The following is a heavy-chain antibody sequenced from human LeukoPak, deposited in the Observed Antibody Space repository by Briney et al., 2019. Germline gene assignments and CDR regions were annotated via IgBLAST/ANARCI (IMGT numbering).Heavy chain of an antibody. D-gene: IGHD3-3*01. CDR2: IYYSGST. J-gene: IGHJ4*02. CDR3: ARGDYDFWSGYPTDYYFDY. Sequence: PETLSLTCTVSGGSISSYYWSWIRQPPGKGLEWIGYIYYSGSTNYNPSLKSRVTISVDTSKNQFSLKLSSVTAADTAVYYCARGDYDFWSGYPTDYYFDYWGQGTLVTVSS. V-gene: IGHV4-59*01. CDR1: GGSISSYY.